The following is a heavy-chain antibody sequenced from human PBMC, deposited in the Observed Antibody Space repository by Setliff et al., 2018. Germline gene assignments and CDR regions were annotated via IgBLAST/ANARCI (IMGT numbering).Heavy chain of an antibody. V-gene: IGHV5-51*01. CDR1: ASSFTSYW. D-gene: IGHD3-3*01. Sequence: GGAPETPREAAASSFTSYWIGWVRQRPGKGLEWMGIIYPGDSDTRYSPSFQGQVTISADKSISTAYLQWSSLKASDTAMYYCARSRSNFWSGYFNWFDPWGQGTLVTVSS. CDR3: ARSRSNFWSGYFNWFDP. CDR2: IYPGDSDT. J-gene: IGHJ5*02.